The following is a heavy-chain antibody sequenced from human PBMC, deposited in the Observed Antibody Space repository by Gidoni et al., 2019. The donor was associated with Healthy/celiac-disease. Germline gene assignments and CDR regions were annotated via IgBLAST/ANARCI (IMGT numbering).Heavy chain of an antibody. CDR1: GYTFTSYA. V-gene: IGHV1-3*01. CDR2: INAGDGNT. J-gene: IGHJ1*01. Sequence: QVQLVHSGAEVKKPGAAVKVACKDAGYTFTSYAMNWVRQAPGQRLEWMGWINAGDGNTKYSPKFQDRVNITRDTSASTAYIELRSLRSDDTAVYFCARTEMATNHCGQGTLVTVSS. CDR3: ARTEMATNH. D-gene: IGHD5-12*01.